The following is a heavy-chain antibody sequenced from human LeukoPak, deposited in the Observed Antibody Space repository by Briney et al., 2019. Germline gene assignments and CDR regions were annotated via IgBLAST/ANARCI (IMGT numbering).Heavy chain of an antibody. CDR1: GFTFSTYE. V-gene: IGHV3-48*03. Sequence: AGGSLRLSCAASGFTFSTYEMKWVRQAPGKGLEWVSYISSSGDGLYYADSVKGRFTISRDNARNSLYLQMNSLRAEDTAIYYCARMAVAEQYNDYWGQGTLVTVSS. J-gene: IGHJ4*02. D-gene: IGHD6-19*01. CDR2: ISSSGDGL. CDR3: ARMAVAEQYNDY.